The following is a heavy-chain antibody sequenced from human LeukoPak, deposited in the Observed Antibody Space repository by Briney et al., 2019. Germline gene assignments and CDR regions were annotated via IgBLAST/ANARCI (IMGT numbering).Heavy chain of an antibody. CDR1: GGSISSGGYY. Sequence: TLSLTCTVSGGSISSGGYYWSWIRQHPGKGLEWIGYIYYSGSTYYNPSLKSRVTISVDTSKNQFSLKLSSVTAADTAVYYCARGNCSGGSCYFDYWGQGTLVTVSS. D-gene: IGHD2-15*01. V-gene: IGHV4-31*03. CDR3: ARGNCSGGSCYFDY. J-gene: IGHJ4*02. CDR2: IYYSGST.